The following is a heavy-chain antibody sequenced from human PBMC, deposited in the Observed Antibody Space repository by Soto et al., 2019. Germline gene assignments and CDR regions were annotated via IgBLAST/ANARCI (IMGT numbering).Heavy chain of an antibody. V-gene: IGHV1-18*01. CDR3: ARERQWAALIY. Sequence: QVQLVQSGVEVKMPGASVKLSCKTYGYAFTNYGVTWVRQVSGQGLEWIGWVSGYNRNTNYAQKFEDRVIMTTDTSTNTAHMELRSLRSDDTGIYYCARERQWAALIYWGRGTLLTVSP. CDR2: VSGYNRNT. D-gene: IGHD6-19*01. CDR1: GYAFTNYG. J-gene: IGHJ4*02.